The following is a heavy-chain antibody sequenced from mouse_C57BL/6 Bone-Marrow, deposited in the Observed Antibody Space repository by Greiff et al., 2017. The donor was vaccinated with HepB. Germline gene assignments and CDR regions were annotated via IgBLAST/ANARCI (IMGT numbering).Heavy chain of an antibody. J-gene: IGHJ2*01. Sequence: EVQVVESGGGLVQPGGSLKLSCAASGFTFSDYYMYWVRQTPEKRLEWVAYISNGGGSTYYPDTVKGRFTISRDNAKNTLYLQMSRLKSEDTAMYYCARHKGDYFDCWGQGTTLTVSS. V-gene: IGHV5-12*01. CDR3: ARHKGDYFDC. CDR2: ISNGGGST. CDR1: GFTFSDYY.